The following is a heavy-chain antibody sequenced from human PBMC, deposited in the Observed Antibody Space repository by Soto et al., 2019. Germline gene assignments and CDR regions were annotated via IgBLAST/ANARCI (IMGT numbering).Heavy chain of an antibody. D-gene: IGHD3-10*01. CDR2: ISWDGGST. CDR3: AKDMGVRGVIIAHHYYYGMDV. CDR1: GFTFDDYT. Sequence: PGGSLRLSCAASGFTFDDYTMHWVRQAPGKGLEWVSLISWDGGSTYYADSVKGRFTISRDNSKTSLYLQMNSLRTEDTALYYCAKDMGVRGVIIAHHYYYGMDVWRQATTVTVSS. V-gene: IGHV3-43*01. J-gene: IGHJ6*02.